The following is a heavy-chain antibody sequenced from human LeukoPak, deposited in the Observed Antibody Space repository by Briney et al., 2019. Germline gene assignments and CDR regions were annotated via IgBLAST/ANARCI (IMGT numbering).Heavy chain of an antibody. V-gene: IGHV1-2*02. CDR1: GYTFTGYY. Sequence: SVKVSCKASGYTFTGYYMHWVREAPGQGLGWGGWMNPNSGGTNYAQTFPGRVTLTRDTSISTAYLELSRLRSVDTAVYYGSRDAVTIFGVVISNWSAPWGQGTLVTVSS. J-gene: IGHJ5*02. CDR3: SRDAVTIFGVVISNWSAP. CDR2: MNPNSGGT. D-gene: IGHD3-3*01.